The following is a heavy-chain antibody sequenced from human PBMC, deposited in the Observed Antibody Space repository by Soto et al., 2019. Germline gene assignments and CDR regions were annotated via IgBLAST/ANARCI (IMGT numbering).Heavy chain of an antibody. V-gene: IGHV1-18*04. Sequence: ASVKVSCKTSGYTFTGYYMLWVRQAPGQGLEWMGWISAYNGDTNYAQKLQGRVTMTTDTSTSTAYMELRSLRSDDTAVYYCARLYCISTSCYLGMDVWGQGTTVTVSS. CDR2: ISAYNGDT. CDR1: GYTFTGYY. J-gene: IGHJ6*02. D-gene: IGHD2-2*01. CDR3: ARLYCISTSCYLGMDV.